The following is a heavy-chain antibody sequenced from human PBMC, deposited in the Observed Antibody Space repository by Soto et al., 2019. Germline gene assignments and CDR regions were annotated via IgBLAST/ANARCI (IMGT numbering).Heavy chain of an antibody. D-gene: IGHD1-26*01. CDR2: ITASGDNT. V-gene: IGHV3-23*01. CDR1: GFTFNIYG. CDR3: EKAFRLYSGSYWSES. J-gene: IGHJ5*01. Sequence: EVQLLESGGGLVQPGGSLRLSCAASGFTFNIYGMSWVRQAPGKGLEWVAVITASGDNTSYTDSVKGRFTVSRDNAKKTLYLQMNSLRVEDTSIYYCEKAFRLYSGSYWSESWGQGTVVTVSS.